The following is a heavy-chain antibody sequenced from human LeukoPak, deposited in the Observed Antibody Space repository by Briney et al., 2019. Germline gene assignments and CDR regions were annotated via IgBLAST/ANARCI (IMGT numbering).Heavy chain of an antibody. D-gene: IGHD6-19*01. CDR3: ATKQWLAPPPDS. CDR1: GFTFSKYW. J-gene: IGHJ4*02. Sequence: GGSLRLSCAASGFTFSKYWMLWVRQAPGKGLKSISRINTDGTVTTYADSVKGRFTVSRDNAHNTMFLQMNSVRDEDTAVYYCATKQWLAPPPDSWGQGTPVTVSS. V-gene: IGHV3-74*01. CDR2: INTDGTVT.